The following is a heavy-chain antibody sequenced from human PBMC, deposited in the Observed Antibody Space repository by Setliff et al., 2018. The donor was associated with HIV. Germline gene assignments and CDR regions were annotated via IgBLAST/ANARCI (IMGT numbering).Heavy chain of an antibody. CDR1: GGSISSDSYY. D-gene: IGHD3-10*01. Sequence: SETLSLTCTVSGGSISSDSYYWGWIRQPPGKGLESIGTLFYNGATYYSPSLKGRVIISVDTSKNQISLKLSSVTAADTAVYYCASLDGSESPYIYYYYMDVWGKGTAVTVSS. CDR2: LFYNGAT. V-gene: IGHV4-39*01. CDR3: ASLDGSESPYIYYYYMDV. J-gene: IGHJ6*03.